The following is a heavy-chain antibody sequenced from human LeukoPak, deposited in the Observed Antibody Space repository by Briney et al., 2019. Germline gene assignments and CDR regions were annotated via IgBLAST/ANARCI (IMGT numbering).Heavy chain of an antibody. Sequence: SQTLSLTCVISGDSVSTNSATWTWLRQSPSRGLEWLGRTYYRSKWYNDYAVSMKSRITTNPDTSKNQFSLQLNSVTPEDTAVYYCARLVGASWFDSWGQGTLVTVSS. D-gene: IGHD1-26*01. CDR3: ARLVGASWFDS. J-gene: IGHJ5*01. CDR1: GDSVSTNSAT. CDR2: TYYRSKWYN. V-gene: IGHV6-1*01.